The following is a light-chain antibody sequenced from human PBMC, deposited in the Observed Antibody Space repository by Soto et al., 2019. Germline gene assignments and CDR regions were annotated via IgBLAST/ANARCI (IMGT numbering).Light chain of an antibody. CDR2: GAS. J-gene: IGKJ4*01. Sequence: EIVMTQSPATLSVSPGERATLSCRASQSVSSNLAWYQQKPGQAPRLLIYGASTRAAGIPARFSGSGSGTEFTLTNSSLQSEDFAVDDCQQYNNWPQLTFGGGTKVEIK. V-gene: IGKV3-15*01. CDR1: QSVSSN. CDR3: QQYNNWPQLT.